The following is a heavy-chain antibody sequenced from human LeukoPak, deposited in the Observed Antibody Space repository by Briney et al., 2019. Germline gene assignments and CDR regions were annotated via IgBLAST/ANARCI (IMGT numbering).Heavy chain of an antibody. D-gene: IGHD6-19*01. CDR1: GFTFSSYW. CDR2: IKQDGSEK. Sequence: PGGSLRLSCAASGFTFSSYWMSWVRQAPGKGLEWVANIKQDGSEKYYVDSVKGRFTISRDNAKNSLYLQMNSLRAEDTAVYYCARDDEEQWLVYYYYMDVWDKGTTVTVSS. V-gene: IGHV3-7*01. J-gene: IGHJ6*03. CDR3: ARDDEEQWLVYYYYMDV.